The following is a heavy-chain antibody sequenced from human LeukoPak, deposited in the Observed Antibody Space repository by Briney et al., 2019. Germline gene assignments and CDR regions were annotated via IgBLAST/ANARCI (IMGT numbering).Heavy chain of an antibody. V-gene: IGHV4-61*01. CDR2: IYNSGST. CDR3: AGLEAHRPLDY. Sequence: SEALSLTCTVSGGSVSDNNFFWNWIRQPPGKGLEWIGYIYNSGSTNYNPALNSRVTISVDTSNNQFSLKLSSVIAADTAVYYCAGLEAHRPLDYWGQGTLVIVSS. CDR1: GGSVSDNNFF. J-gene: IGHJ4*02.